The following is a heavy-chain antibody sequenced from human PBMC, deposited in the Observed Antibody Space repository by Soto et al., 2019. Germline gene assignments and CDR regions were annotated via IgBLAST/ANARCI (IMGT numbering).Heavy chain of an antibody. J-gene: IGHJ6*03. CDR2: ISYDGSNK. Sequence: RDSSGVGEGKFIRYGVHRFRKKPSKGLEWVEVISYDGSNKYYADSVKGRFTISRDNSKNTLYLQMNSLRAEDTAVYYCANAGDLASLYYYYYMDVWGKGTTVTVSS. D-gene: IGHD3-16*01. CDR3: ANAGDLASLYYYYYMDV. CDR1: EGKFIRYG. V-gene: IGHV3-30*18.